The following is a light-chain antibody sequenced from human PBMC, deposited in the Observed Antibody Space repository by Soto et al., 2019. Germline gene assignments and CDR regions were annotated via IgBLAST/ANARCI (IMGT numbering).Light chain of an antibody. CDR1: ESVGSH. V-gene: IGKV3-15*01. CDR2: GVS. CDR3: QQRSNWPLT. Sequence: DTVMTQSPATLSVSPGETATLSCRASESVGSHLAWYQQKPGQAPRLLIYGVSTRATGIPARFRGSGSETEFTLTISSLQSEDFAVYYCQQRSNWPLTFGGGTKVEIK. J-gene: IGKJ4*01.